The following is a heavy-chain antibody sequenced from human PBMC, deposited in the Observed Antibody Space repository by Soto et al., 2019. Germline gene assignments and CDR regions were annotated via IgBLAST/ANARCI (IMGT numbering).Heavy chain of an antibody. CDR1: GFTFSSYW. D-gene: IGHD6-13*01. CDR2: IKQDGRAK. Sequence: EVQLVESGGGLVQPGGSLRLSCAASGFTFSSYWMSWVRQAPGKGLEWVGNIKQDGRAKNYVDFVKGRFTISRDNAKNSLYLQMKSLRAEDTAVYYCARIASAGRGWDVWGQGTTVVVSS. CDR3: ARIASAGRGWDV. V-gene: IGHV3-7*01. J-gene: IGHJ6*02.